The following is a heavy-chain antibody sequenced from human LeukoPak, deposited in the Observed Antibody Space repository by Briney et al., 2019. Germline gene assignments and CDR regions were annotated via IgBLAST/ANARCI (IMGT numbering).Heavy chain of an antibody. D-gene: IGHD6-13*01. CDR1: GFTVSSNY. CDR2: IYSGGST. CDR3: ARARAGAGTFFFDY. Sequence: TGGSLRLSCAASGFTVSSNYMSWVRQAPGKGLEWVSVIYSGGSTYYADSVKGRFTISRDNSKNTLYLQMNSLRAEDTAVYYCARARAGAGTFFFDYWGQGTLVTASS. J-gene: IGHJ4*02. V-gene: IGHV3-53*01.